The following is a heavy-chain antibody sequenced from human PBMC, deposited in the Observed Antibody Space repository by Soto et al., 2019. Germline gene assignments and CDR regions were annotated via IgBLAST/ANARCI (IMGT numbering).Heavy chain of an antibody. J-gene: IGHJ5*02. CDR1: GGSISSYY. V-gene: IGHV4-59*01. CDR3: AREHCSSTSCYAGWFDP. Sequence: SDTLSLTCTVAGGSISSYYSSWIRQPPGKGLEWIGYIYYSGSTNYNPSLKSRVTISVDTSKNQFSLKLSSVTAADTAVYYCAREHCSSTSCYAGWFDPWGQGTLVTVS. D-gene: IGHD2-2*01. CDR2: IYYSGST.